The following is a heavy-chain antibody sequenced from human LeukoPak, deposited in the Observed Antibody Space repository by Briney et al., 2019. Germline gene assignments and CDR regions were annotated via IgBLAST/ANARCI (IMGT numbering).Heavy chain of an antibody. CDR1: GYTFTSYG. Sequence: ASVKVSCKASGYTFTSYGISWVRQAPGQGLEWMGWISAYNGNTNYAQKLQGRVTMTTDTSTSTAYMELRSLRSDDTAVYYCARDRTIAVAGNEFDYWGQGTLVTVSS. CDR2: ISAYNGNT. J-gene: IGHJ4*02. CDR3: ARDRTIAVAGNEFDY. V-gene: IGHV1-18*01. D-gene: IGHD6-19*01.